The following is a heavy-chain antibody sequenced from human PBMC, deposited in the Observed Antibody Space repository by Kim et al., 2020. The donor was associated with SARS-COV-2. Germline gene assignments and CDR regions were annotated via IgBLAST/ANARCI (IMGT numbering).Heavy chain of an antibody. CDR2: IYYSGST. CDR3: ARGDYCSGGSCYSYQYYY. CDR1: GGSISSYY. Sequence: SETLSLTCTVSGGSISSYYWSWIRQPPGKGLEWIGYIYYSGSTNYNPSLKSRVTISVDTSKNQFSLKLSSVTAADTAVYYCARGDYCSGGSCYSYQYYY. D-gene: IGHD2-15*01. V-gene: IGHV4-59*01. J-gene: IGHJ6*01.